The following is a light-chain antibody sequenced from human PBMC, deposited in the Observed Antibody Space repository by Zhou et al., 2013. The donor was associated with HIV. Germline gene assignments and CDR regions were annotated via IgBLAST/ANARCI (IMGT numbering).Light chain of an antibody. Sequence: DIQMTQSPSSLSASVGDRVTITCRASQSIGAYLNWYQHKPGEAPKVLIFAASNLQSGVPSRFSGSGSGTRFTLTISTLQAEDFATYYCQQTYNTAPSFGGGTRLEI. CDR1: QSIGAY. CDR2: AAS. J-gene: IGKJ4*01. V-gene: IGKV1-39*01. CDR3: QQTYNTAPS.